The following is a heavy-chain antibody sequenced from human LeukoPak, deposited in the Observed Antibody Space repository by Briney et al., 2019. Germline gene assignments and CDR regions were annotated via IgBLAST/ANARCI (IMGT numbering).Heavy chain of an antibody. CDR2: IRYDGSHK. D-gene: IGHD3-10*01. Sequence: GGSLRLSCAASGFTFSNFAMHWVRQAPGKGLEWVAFIRYDGSHKYYADSVRGRFTISRDNSKNTLFLQMHGLGAEDTAMYYCAKEFWFRGLLWAVDYWGQGTLVTVPS. CDR3: AKEFWFRGLLWAVDY. V-gene: IGHV3-30*02. CDR1: GFTFSNFA. J-gene: IGHJ4*02.